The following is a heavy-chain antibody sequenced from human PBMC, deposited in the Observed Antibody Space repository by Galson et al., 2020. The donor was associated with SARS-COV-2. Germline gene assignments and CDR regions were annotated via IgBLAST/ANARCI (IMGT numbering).Heavy chain of an antibody. J-gene: IGHJ6*02. CDR1: GFPFSSYS. Sequence: GGSLRLSCAAPGFPFSSYSMHWVRQAPGKGLEWVSSISAGSSYIYYADSVKGRFTISRDNAKNSLYLHMKSLRADDTAVYYCARVGGMATTPANYFYYGLDVWGQGTTVTVSS. V-gene: IGHV3-21*01. D-gene: IGHD2-15*01. CDR2: ISAGSSYI. CDR3: ARVGGMATTPANYFYYGLDV.